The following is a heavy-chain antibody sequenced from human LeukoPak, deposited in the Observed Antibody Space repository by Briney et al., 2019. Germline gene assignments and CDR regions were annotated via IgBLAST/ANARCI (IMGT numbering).Heavy chain of an antibody. J-gene: IGHJ4*02. D-gene: IGHD1-1*01. CDR1: GGSFSGYY. V-gene: IGHV4-34*01. Sequence: SETLSLTCAVYGGSFSGYYWSWIRQPPGKGLEWIGGINHSGSTNYNPSLKSRVTISVDTSKNQFSLKLSSVTAADTAVYYCARLARIKWKYNWNDFELVFDYWGQGTLVTVSS. CDR3: ARLARIKWKYNWNDFELVFDY. CDR2: INHSGST.